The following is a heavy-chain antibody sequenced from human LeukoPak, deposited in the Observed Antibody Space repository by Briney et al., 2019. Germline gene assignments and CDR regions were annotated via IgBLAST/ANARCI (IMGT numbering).Heavy chain of an antibody. CDR1: GFTFSANG. J-gene: IGHJ3*02. Sequence: PGGSLRLSCAASGFTFSANGMHWVRQAPGKGLEWVAIIWFDGSNEYYADSVKGRFTISRDSSKNTLYLQMNSLRVEDTAVYYCARDVGDYPGAFDIWGRGTMLTVSS. CDR2: IWFDGSNE. CDR3: ARDVGDYPGAFDI. V-gene: IGHV3-33*01. D-gene: IGHD4-11*01.